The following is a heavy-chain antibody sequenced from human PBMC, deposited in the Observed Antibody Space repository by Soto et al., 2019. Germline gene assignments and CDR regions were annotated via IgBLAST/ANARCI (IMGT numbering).Heavy chain of an antibody. Sequence: GGSLRLSCAASGFIFSDYYMSWIHQAPGKGLEWVAYISSGGTTISYADSVKGRFTISRDNAKNSLYLQMIKLRAEDTATYYCARVYDSSGYYYSPHYYFDYWGQGTLVTVSS. CDR2: ISSGGTTI. V-gene: IGHV3-11*01. CDR1: GFIFSDYY. CDR3: ARVYDSSGYYYSPHYYFDY. J-gene: IGHJ4*02. D-gene: IGHD3-22*01.